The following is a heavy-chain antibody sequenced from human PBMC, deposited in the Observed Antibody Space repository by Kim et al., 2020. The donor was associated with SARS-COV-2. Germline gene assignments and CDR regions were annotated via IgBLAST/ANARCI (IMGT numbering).Heavy chain of an antibody. D-gene: IGHD6-13*01. V-gene: IGHV3-21*01. CDR1: GFTFSSYG. CDR3: ARDRGLSSSWFEGDWDY. CDR2: ISTSSYYI. J-gene: IGHJ4*02. Sequence: GGSLRLSCAVSGFTFSSYGMNWVRQAPGKGLEWVSSISTSSYYIYYTDSVKGRFTTSRDNAKDPLYLQMNSLKDEDTAVYYCARDRGLSSSWFEGDWDYWGQGTLVTVSS.